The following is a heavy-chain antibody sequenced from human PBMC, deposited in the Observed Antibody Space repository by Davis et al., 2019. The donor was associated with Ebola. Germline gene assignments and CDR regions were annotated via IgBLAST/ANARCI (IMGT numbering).Heavy chain of an antibody. Sequence: GESLKISCAASGFTFSSYAMSWVRQAPGKGLDWVSAISGSGGSTYYADSVKGRFTISRDNSKNTLYLQMNSLRAEDTAVYYCAKDPSPITMIVVAPGYYFGYWGQGTLVTVSS. D-gene: IGHD3-22*01. CDR3: AKDPSPITMIVVAPGYYFGY. J-gene: IGHJ4*02. V-gene: IGHV3-23*01. CDR2: ISGSGGST. CDR1: GFTFSSYA.